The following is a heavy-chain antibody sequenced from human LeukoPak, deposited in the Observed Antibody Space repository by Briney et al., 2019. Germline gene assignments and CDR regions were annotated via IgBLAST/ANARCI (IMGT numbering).Heavy chain of an antibody. CDR3: ARDFDDSSGYYYSGS. CDR1: GFTVSSNY. J-gene: IGHJ3*01. CDR2: IYSGGST. Sequence: PGGSLRLSCAASGFTVSSNYMSWVRQAPGKGLEWVSVIYSGGSTYYADSVKGRFTISRHNSKNTLYLQMNSLRAEDTAVYYYARDFDDSSGYYYSGSWGQGTMVTVSS. D-gene: IGHD3-22*01. V-gene: IGHV3-53*04.